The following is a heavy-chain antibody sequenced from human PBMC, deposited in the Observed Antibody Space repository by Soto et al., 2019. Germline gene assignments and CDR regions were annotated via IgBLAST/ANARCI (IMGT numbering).Heavy chain of an antibody. V-gene: IGHV1-3*01. D-gene: IGHD2-2*02. CDR3: ARAGDDCSTTNCYMIDY. J-gene: IGHJ4*02. CDR1: GYTFTTYA. Sequence: QVQLVQSGVAVKKPGASVKVSCKASGYTFTTYAMHWVRQAPGQRLEWMGWINAGNGKTKYSQKFQGRVTITRDTSATTAYMELSCLRSEDTAVYYCARAGDDCSTTNCYMIDYWGQGTLVTVSS. CDR2: INAGNGKT.